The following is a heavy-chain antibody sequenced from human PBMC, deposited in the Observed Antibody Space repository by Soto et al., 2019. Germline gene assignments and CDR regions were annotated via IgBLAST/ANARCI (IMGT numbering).Heavy chain of an antibody. D-gene: IGHD2-15*01. CDR3: ASTAPGGYCSGGSCYSGGEFDY. CDR1: GGSISSGAYY. CDR2: IYYSGST. J-gene: IGHJ4*02. Sequence: SETLSLTCTVSGGSISSGAYYWSWIRQHPGKGLEWIGYIYYSGSTNYNPSLKSRVTISVDTSKNHFSLNLSSVTAADTAVYYCASTAPGGYCSGGSCYSGGEFDYWGQGTLVTVSS. V-gene: IGHV4-31*03.